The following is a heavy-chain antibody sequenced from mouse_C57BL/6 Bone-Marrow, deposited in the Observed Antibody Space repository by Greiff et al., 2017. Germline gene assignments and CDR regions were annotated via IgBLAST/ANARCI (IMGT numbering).Heavy chain of an antibody. CDR2: IYPGDGDT. CDR1: GYAFSSSW. Sequence: QVQLKQSGPELVKPGASVKISCKASGYAFSSSWMNWVQQRPGKGLEWIGRIYPGDGDTNYNGKFKGKATLTADKSSSTAYMQLSSLTSEDSAVYFCARNGYYFDYWGQGTTLTVSS. D-gene: IGHD2-2*01. V-gene: IGHV1-82*01. CDR3: ARNGYYFDY. J-gene: IGHJ2*01.